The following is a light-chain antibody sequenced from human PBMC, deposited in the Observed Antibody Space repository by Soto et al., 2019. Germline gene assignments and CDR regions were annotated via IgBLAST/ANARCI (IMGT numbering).Light chain of an antibody. CDR2: AGS. CDR1: QSISIN. V-gene: IGKV3D-15*01. J-gene: IGKJ1*01. Sequence: EIVMTQPQCTLSSPALEIGKLSCRASQSISINLAWYQHKPGQAPRLLIHAGSTRATGIPARISGSGSGTEFTLTISRLQSEDLAVYYCQQFRKWTWKFGQGTKVDIK. CDR3: QQFRKWTWK.